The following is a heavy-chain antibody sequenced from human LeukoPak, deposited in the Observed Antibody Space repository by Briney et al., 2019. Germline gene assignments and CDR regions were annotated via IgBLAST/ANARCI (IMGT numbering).Heavy chain of an antibody. Sequence: PGGSLRLSCAASGFTFSSYGMHWVRQAPGKGLEWVTVISYDGSNKDYADSVKGRFTISRENSKNTMYLQMNSRRAEDTAVYCCAKGHLLLWFGELEDYWGQGTLVTVSS. J-gene: IGHJ4*02. V-gene: IGHV3-30*18. CDR3: AKGHLLLWFGELEDY. D-gene: IGHD3-10*01. CDR2: ISYDGSNK. CDR1: GFTFSSYG.